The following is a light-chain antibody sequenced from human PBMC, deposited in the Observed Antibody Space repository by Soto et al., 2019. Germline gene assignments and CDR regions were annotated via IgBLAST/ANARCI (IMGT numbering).Light chain of an antibody. CDR1: INDFVVYNY. CDR2: GVS. Sequence: QSALTQPASVSGSPGQSITISCTRTINDFVVYNYVSWYQQLPGKAPKLMIYGVSNRPSGVSNRFSGSKSGNTASLTISGLQADDEADYYCSTHTTSGALQVFGAGTKLTVL. CDR3: STHTTSGALQV. V-gene: IGLV2-14*01. J-gene: IGLJ1*01.